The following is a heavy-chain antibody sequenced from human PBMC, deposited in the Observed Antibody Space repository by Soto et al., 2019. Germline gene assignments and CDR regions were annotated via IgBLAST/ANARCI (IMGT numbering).Heavy chain of an antibody. CDR1: GYTFTGYY. V-gene: IGHV1-2*04. CDR3: ATSRVSIAVAGETEYYFDY. D-gene: IGHD6-19*01. J-gene: IGHJ4*02. CDR2: INPNSGGT. Sequence: ASVKVSCKSSGYTFTGYYMHWVRQAPGQGLEWMGWINPNSGGTNYAQKFQGWVTMTRDTSISTAYMELSRLRSDDTAVYYCATSRVSIAVAGETEYYFDYWGQGTLVTVSS.